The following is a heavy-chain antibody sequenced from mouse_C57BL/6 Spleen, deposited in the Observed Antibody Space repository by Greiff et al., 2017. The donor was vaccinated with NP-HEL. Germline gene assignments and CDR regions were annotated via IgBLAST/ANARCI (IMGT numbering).Heavy chain of an antibody. J-gene: IGHJ2*01. CDR1: GYTFTSYW. D-gene: IGHD1-1*01. CDR3: ARRGVITTVVDPYYFDY. CDR2: IDPSDSYT. Sequence: QVQLQQPGAELVMPGASVKLSCKASGYTFTSYWMHWVKQRPGQGLEWIGEIDPSDSYTNYNQKFKGKSTLTVDKSSSTAYMQLSSLTSEDSAVYYCARRGVITTVVDPYYFDYWGQGTTLTVSS. V-gene: IGHV1-69*01.